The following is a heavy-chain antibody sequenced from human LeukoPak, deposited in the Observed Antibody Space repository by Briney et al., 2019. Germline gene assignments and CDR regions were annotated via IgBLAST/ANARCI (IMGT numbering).Heavy chain of an antibody. Sequence: SETLSLTCTVSGGSISSYYWSWIRQPPGKGLEWIGYVYYSGSTNYNPSLKSRVTISVDTSKNQFSLKLSSVTAADTAVYYCARDCSGGSCYYYYGMDVWGQGTTVTVSS. D-gene: IGHD2-15*01. J-gene: IGHJ6*02. CDR2: VYYSGST. CDR1: GGSISSYY. V-gene: IGHV4-59*12. CDR3: ARDCSGGSCYYYYGMDV.